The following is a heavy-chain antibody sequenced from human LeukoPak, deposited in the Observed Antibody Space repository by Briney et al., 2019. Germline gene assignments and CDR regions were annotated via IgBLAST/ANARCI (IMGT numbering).Heavy chain of an antibody. J-gene: IGHJ4*02. CDR3: ARESDGYSGYDDLDY. V-gene: IGHV3-7*01. CDR2: IKQDGTEK. CDR1: GFTFSDYW. D-gene: IGHD5-12*01. Sequence: AGGSLRLSCAASGFTFSDYWMSWVRQAPGKGLEWVANIKQDGTEKIYEDSLKGRFTISRDNAKNSLYLQMNSLRAEDTAVYYCARESDGYSGYDDLDYWGQGTLVTVSS.